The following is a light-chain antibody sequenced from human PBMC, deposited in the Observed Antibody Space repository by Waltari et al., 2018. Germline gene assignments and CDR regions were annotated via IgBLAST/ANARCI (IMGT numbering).Light chain of an antibody. V-gene: IGLV1-44*01. Sequence: QSLLTQPASASGTPGQRVTISCSGSTPTIGSNAVNWYQVVPGTAPKLLIYNNNQRPSGFPDRFSGSKSGTSASLAISGLQSDDEADYYCATWDDNLKGLFGGGTKLTVL. CDR2: NNN. CDR3: ATWDDNLKGL. J-gene: IGLJ3*02. CDR1: TPTIGSNA.